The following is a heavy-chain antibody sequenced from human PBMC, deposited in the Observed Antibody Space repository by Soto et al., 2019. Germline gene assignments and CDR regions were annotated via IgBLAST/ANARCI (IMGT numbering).Heavy chain of an antibody. CDR3: ARVLAAAPPDYDYYYGMDV. CDR1: GGSISSSNW. D-gene: IGHD6-13*01. V-gene: IGHV4-4*02. CDR2: IYHSGST. J-gene: IGHJ6*02. Sequence: QVQLQESGPGLVNPSGTLSLTCAVSGGSISSSNWWSWVRQPPGKGLEWSGEIYHSGSTNYNPSLKSRVTISVDNSKNQFSQKLSSVTAADTAVYYCARVLAAAPPDYDYYYGMDVWGPGTTVTVSS.